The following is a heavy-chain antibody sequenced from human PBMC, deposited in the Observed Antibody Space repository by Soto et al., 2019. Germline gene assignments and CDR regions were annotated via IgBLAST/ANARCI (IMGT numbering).Heavy chain of an antibody. D-gene: IGHD1-1*01. Sequence: ASVKVSCKASGYTFTSYDINWVRQATGQGLEWMGWMNPNSGNTGYAQKFQGRVTMTRNTSISTAYMELSSLRSEDAAVYYCAKAVEMSTIKYGMDVWGQGTTVTVSS. CDR3: AKAVEMSTIKYGMDV. V-gene: IGHV1-8*01. CDR1: GYTFTSYD. CDR2: MNPNSGNT. J-gene: IGHJ6*02.